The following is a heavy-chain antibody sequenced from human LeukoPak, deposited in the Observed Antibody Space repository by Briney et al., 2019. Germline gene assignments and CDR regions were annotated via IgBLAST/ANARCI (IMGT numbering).Heavy chain of an antibody. CDR2: IRYDGSNK. J-gene: IGHJ4*02. V-gene: IGHV3-30*02. CDR1: GFTFSSYG. Sequence: GGSLRLSCAASGFTFSSYGMHWVRQAPGKGLEWVAFIRYDGSNKYYADSVKGRFTISRDNSKNTLYLQMNSLRAEDTAVYYCAKDKGVVVPAASRTPEYWGQGTLVTVSS. CDR3: AKDKGVVVPAASRTPEY. D-gene: IGHD2-2*01.